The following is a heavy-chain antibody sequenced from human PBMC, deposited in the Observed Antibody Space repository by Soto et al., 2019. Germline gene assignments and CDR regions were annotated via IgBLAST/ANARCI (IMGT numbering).Heavy chain of an antibody. V-gene: IGHV4-61*08. J-gene: IGHJ4*02. CDR1: GGSISTGGYY. Sequence: PSETLSLTCTVSGGSISTGGYYWSWIRQPPGKGLEWIGYIYYSGSTNYNPSLKSRVTISVDTSKNQFSLKLSSVTAADTAVYYCARLKYDSPKVGNYIREGYYFDYWGQGTLVTSPQ. CDR3: ARLKYDSPKVGNYIREGYYFDY. D-gene: IGHD3-9*01. CDR2: IYYSGST.